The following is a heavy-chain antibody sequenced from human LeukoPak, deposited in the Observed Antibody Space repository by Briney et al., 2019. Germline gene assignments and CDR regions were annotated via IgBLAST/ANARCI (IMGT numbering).Heavy chain of an antibody. CDR3: VKDRSGAAAGIRLDS. J-gene: IGHJ4*02. CDR2: VSASSDI. CDR1: GFTFSSYT. D-gene: IGHD6-13*01. V-gene: IGHV3-21*01. Sequence: PGGSLRLSCAASGFTFSSYTMNWVRQAPGKGRQRVSTVSASSDIHYSDSVKGRFTISRDNAKNLLYLQMNRLRADDKALYYCVKDRSGAAAGIRLDSWGQGTLVTVSS.